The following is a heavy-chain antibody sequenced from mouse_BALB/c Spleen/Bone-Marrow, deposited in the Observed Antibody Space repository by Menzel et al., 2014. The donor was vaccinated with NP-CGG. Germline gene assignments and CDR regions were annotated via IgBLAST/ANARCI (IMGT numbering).Heavy chain of an antibody. D-gene: IGHD2-2*01. CDR3: ARWLHPYYAMDY. CDR2: IYPVNVHA. J-gene: IGHJ4*01. CDR1: GYTFTNYY. Sequence: VQLQQSGPELVKPGASVRISCKASGYTFTNYYIHWVKQRPGQGLEWIGWIYPVNVHANFNEKFRGKATLTADKSSSTAYMQLSSLTSEDSAVYFCARWLHPYYAMDYWGQGTSVTVSS. V-gene: IGHV1S56*01.